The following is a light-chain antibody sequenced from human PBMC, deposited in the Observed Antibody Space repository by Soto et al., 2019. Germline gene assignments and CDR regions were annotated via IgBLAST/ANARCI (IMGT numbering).Light chain of an antibody. CDR2: EAF. CDR1: QSISGC. J-gene: IGKJ4*01. CDR3: QQYSSYSPLT. Sequence: DIPMTQSAATLSASVGDRVTITCRASQSISGCLAWYQQQPGQAPTLLIYEAFSLESGVPSRISGGGSGTEFTLTISSRRPADFATYYYQQYSSYSPLTFGGGTKVEIK. V-gene: IGKV1-5*03.